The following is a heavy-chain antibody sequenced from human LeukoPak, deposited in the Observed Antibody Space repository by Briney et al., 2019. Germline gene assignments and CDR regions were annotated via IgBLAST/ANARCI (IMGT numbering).Heavy chain of an antibody. CDR3: ASLLSGEELWFGELFY. D-gene: IGHD3-10*01. V-gene: IGHV1-18*01. J-gene: IGHJ4*02. CDR2: ISAYNGHR. CDR1: GYSFTNYG. Sequence: VKVSCKASGYSFTNYGISWVRQAPGQGLERMGWISAYNGHRNYAQKVQGRVTMTTDTSTSTAYMELRSLRSDDTAAYYCASLLSGEELWFGELFYWGQGTLVTVSS.